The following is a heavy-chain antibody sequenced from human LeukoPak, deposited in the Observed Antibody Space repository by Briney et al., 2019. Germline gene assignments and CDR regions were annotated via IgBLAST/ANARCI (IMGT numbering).Heavy chain of an antibody. CDR1: GGTFSSNA. D-gene: IGHD4-23*01. J-gene: IGHJ5*02. CDR2: INPSGGST. CDR3: ARDNSVEDTAWWFGP. Sequence: ASVKVSCKASGGTFSSNAISWVRQAPGQGLEWMGIINPSGGSTSYAQKFQGRVTMTRDMSTSTDYMELSSLRSEDTAVYYCARDNSVEDTAWWFGPWGQGTLVTVSS. V-gene: IGHV1-46*01.